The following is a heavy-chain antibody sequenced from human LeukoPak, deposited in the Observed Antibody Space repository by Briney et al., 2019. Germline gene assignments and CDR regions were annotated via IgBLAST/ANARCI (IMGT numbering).Heavy chain of an antibody. Sequence: GGSLRLSCATSGFIFGNYRMHWVRQAPGKGLVWVSRINSDGSGTDYAESVKGRFTISRDNAKNTLYLHMSSLRVEDTAVYYCARDSYGGFDYWGQGTLVTVSS. CDR3: ARDSYGGFDY. V-gene: IGHV3-74*01. D-gene: IGHD4-23*01. CDR2: INSDGSGT. CDR1: GFIFGNYR. J-gene: IGHJ4*02.